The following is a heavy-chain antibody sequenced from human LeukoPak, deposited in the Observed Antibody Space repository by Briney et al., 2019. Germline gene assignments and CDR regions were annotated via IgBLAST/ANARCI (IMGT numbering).Heavy chain of an antibody. J-gene: IGHJ5*02. Sequence: PGGSLRLSCAASGFTFSSYGMHWVRQAPGKGLEWVAFIRYDGSNKYYADSVKGRFTISRDNSKNTLYLQMNSLRAEDTAVYYCAKDLDYDFWSGYYPNWFDPWGQGTLVTVSS. D-gene: IGHD3-3*01. CDR2: IRYDGSNK. V-gene: IGHV3-30*02. CDR1: GFTFSSYG. CDR3: AKDLDYDFWSGYYPNWFDP.